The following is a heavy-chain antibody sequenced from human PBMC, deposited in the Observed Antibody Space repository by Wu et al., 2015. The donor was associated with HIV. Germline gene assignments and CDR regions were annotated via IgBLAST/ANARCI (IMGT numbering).Heavy chain of an antibody. CDR1: GYTLTELA. CDR3: ARTTLYDRTGSYYGFDY. J-gene: IGHJ4*02. V-gene: IGHV1-24*01. D-gene: IGHD3-22*01. Sequence: QVQLLQSGAEVKKPGASVKVSCKVSGYTLTELALHWVRQAPGKGLEWMGGFDPERGERIYAQKFQGRVTMAEDTSADTAYLELSSLRSEDTAIYYCARTTLYDRTGSYYGFDYWGQGHLGHRLL. CDR2: FDPERGER.